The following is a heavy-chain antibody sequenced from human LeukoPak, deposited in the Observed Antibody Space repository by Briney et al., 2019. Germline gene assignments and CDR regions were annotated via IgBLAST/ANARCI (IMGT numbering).Heavy chain of an antibody. CDR1: GGSISSGSYY. CDR2: IYTSGST. V-gene: IGHV4-61*02. D-gene: IGHD3-22*01. Sequence: PSQTLSLTCTVSGGSISSGSYYWSWIRQPAGEGLEWIGRIYTSGSTNYNPSLKSRVTISVDTSKNQFSLKLSSVTAADTAVYYCARGRYYDSSGYHPFFDYWGQGTLVTVSS. J-gene: IGHJ4*02. CDR3: ARGRYYDSSGYHPFFDY.